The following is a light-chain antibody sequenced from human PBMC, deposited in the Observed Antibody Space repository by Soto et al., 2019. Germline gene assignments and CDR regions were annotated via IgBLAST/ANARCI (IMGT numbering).Light chain of an antibody. Sequence: DTQMTQSPSSLPASVGDRVTSTCRASQTVAKSLNWYQQKPGKAPDLLIYATSHLHSEVPSRFSGSGFGTDFTLTINSLQPEDFATYYSQQVYRKPPTIGQGTRVIVK. J-gene: IGKJ1*01. CDR2: ATS. CDR1: QTVAKS. CDR3: QQVYRKPPT. V-gene: IGKV1-39*01.